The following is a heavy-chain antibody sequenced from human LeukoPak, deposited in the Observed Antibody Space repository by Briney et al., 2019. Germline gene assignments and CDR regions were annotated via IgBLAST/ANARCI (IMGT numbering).Heavy chain of an antibody. D-gene: IGHD1-26*01. CDR3: ARGARGSYSY. J-gene: IGHJ4*02. V-gene: IGHV4-59*08. Sequence: SETLSLTCTVSDGSISSYYWSWIRQPPGKGLEWIGYIFYSGSTNYNPSLKSRVTISVDTSKNQFFLNLSSVTAADTAVYYCARGARGSYSYWGQGTLVTVSS. CDR1: DGSISSYY. CDR2: IFYSGST.